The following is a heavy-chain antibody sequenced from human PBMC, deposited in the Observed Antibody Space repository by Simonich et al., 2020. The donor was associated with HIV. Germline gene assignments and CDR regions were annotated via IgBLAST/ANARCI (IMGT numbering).Heavy chain of an antibody. CDR2: ISWTSGSI. V-gene: IGHV3-9*03. Sequence: EVQLLESGGGLVQPGISLILSCAVSGFTFDDDAMPWVRQAPGKGMEWVSGISWTSGSIGYADSVKGRFTISRDNAKNSLYLQMNSLRAEDMALYYCAKDRYSSSSGSFDYWGQGTLVTVSS. D-gene: IGHD6-6*01. CDR1: GFTFDDDA. J-gene: IGHJ4*02. CDR3: AKDRYSSSSGSFDY.